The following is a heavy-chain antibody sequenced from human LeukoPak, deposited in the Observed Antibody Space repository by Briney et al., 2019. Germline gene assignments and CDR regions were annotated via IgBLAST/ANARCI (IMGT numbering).Heavy chain of an antibody. CDR2: IKQDGSEK. Sequence: GGSLRLSCAASGFTFSSYWMSWVRQAPGKGLEWVANIKQDGSEKYYVDSVKGRFTISRDNAKNSLYLQMNSLRAEDTAVYYCARESGTGFLWIDYWGQGTLVTVSS. J-gene: IGHJ4*02. CDR3: ARESGTGFLWIDY. CDR1: GFTFSSYW. D-gene: IGHD2-8*02. V-gene: IGHV3-7*01.